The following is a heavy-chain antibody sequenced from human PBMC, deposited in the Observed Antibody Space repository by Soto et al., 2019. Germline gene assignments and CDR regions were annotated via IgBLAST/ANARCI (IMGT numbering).Heavy chain of an antibody. CDR3: ARDTGDGTFDF. D-gene: IGHD7-27*01. J-gene: IGHJ4*02. Sequence: GAPVKVSCKASGYTFSSYAMHWLRQAPGQRLEWMGWINAGYGNTKSSQKFQDRVTISRDTSASTAYMELTSLRSEDTAVYYCARDTGDGTFDFWGQGTLVTVSS. CDR2: INAGYGNT. CDR1: GYTFSSYA. V-gene: IGHV1-3*01.